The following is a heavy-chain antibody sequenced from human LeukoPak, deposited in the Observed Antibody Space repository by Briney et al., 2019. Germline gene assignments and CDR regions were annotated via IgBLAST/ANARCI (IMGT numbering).Heavy chain of an antibody. CDR2: FSYSGGT. V-gene: IGHV4-39*01. D-gene: IGHD1-26*01. CDR1: GGSISSSNTY. J-gene: IGHJ4*02. Sequence: KASETLSLTCTVSGGSISSSNTYWGWIRQPPGKGLEWIGSFSYSGGTYSNPSLKSRVTISVDTSETQFSLKLSSVTAADTAVYYCARRVYFSESYLSFDYWGQGTLVTVSS. CDR3: ARRVYFSESYLSFDY.